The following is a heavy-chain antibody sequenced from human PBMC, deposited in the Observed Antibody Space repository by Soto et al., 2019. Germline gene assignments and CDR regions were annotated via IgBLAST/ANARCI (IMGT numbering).Heavy chain of an antibody. Sequence: SETLSLTCAVYGGSFSGYYWSWIRQPPGKGLEWIGEINHSGSTNYNPSLKSRVTISVDTSKNQFSLILGSVTAADTAVYFCERHSTWLLLPDYCGQGTLVTLSS. J-gene: IGHJ4*02. CDR3: ERHSTWLLLPDY. V-gene: IGHV4-34*01. CDR1: GGSFSGYY. CDR2: INHSGST. D-gene: IGHD3-22*01.